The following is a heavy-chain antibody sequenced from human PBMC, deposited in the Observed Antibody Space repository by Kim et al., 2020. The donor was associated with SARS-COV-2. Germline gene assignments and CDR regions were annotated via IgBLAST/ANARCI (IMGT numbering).Heavy chain of an antibody. CDR3: ATALRGQYYYGSGSHWFDP. CDR2: FDPEDGET. CDR1: GYTLTELS. V-gene: IGHV1-24*01. D-gene: IGHD3-10*01. Sequence: ASVKVSCKVSGYTLTELSMHWVRQAPGKGLEWMGGFDPEDGETIYAQKFQGRVTMTEDTSTDTAYMELSSLRSEDTAVYYCATALRGQYYYGSGSHWFDPWGQGTLVTVSS. J-gene: IGHJ5*02.